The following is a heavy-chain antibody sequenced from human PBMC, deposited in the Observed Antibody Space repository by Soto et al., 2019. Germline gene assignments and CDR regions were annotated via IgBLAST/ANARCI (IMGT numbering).Heavy chain of an antibody. V-gene: IGHV1-69*13. CDR1: GCTFSSYA. D-gene: IGHD6-19*01. CDR2: IIPIFGTA. CDR3: AREFEQWLVGYYYYYGMDV. J-gene: IGHJ6*02. Sequence: SVKVSCKASGCTFSSYAISWVRQAPGQGLEWMGGIIPIFGTANYAQKFQGRVTITADESTSTAYMELSSLRSEDTAVYYCAREFEQWLVGYYYYYGMDVWGQGTTVTVSS.